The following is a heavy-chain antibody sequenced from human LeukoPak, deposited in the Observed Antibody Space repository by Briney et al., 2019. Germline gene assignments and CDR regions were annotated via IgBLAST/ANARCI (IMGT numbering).Heavy chain of an antibody. J-gene: IGHJ4*02. Sequence: GGSLRLSCAASGFTVTNKYMSWVRQAPGKGLEWVSAISGSGGSTYYADSVKGRFTISRDNSKNTLYLQMNSLRAEDTAVYYCAKDGPQWELQDYWGQGTLVTVSS. CDR3: AKDGPQWELQDY. D-gene: IGHD1-26*01. CDR2: ISGSGGST. CDR1: GFTVTNKY. V-gene: IGHV3-23*01.